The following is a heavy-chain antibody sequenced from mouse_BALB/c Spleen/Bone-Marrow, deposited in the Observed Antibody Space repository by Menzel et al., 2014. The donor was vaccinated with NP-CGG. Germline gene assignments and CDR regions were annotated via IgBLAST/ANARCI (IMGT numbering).Heavy chain of an antibody. J-gene: IGHJ3*01. CDR2: SRNKAKHYTT. Sequence: EVKLMESGGGLVQPGASLRLSCATSGFTFSDFYMEWVRQPPGKRLEWIAASRNKAKHYTTECSASVKGRFIVSRDTSQSILYLQMNALRAEDTAIYYCARDVGYGNYFVYWGQGTLVTVSA. V-gene: IGHV7-1*02. CDR3: ARDVGYGNYFVY. D-gene: IGHD2-10*02. CDR1: GFTFSDFY.